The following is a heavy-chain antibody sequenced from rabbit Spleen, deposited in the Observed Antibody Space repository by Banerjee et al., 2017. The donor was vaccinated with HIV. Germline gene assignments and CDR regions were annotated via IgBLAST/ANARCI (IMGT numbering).Heavy chain of an antibody. CDR2: IYAGSSGST. J-gene: IGHJ4*01. CDR3: ARDLATVVGWNFNL. CDR1: GFSFSSGYD. V-gene: IGHV1S45*01. Sequence: QEQLVESGGGLVQPEGSLTLTCKASGFSFSSGYDMCWVRQAPGKGLEWIACIYAGSSGSTYYASWAKGRFTISKTSSTTVSLQMNSLTAADTATYFCARDLATVVGWNFNLWGPGTLVTVS. D-gene: IGHD3-1*01.